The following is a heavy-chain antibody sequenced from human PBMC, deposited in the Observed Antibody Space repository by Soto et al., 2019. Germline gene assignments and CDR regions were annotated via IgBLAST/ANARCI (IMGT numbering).Heavy chain of an antibody. CDR3: ARDRRDSSSSYYYSYGMDV. CDR2: IYYSGST. Sequence: QVQLQESGPGLVKPSETLSLTCTVSGGSISSYYWSWIRQPPGKGLEWIGYIYYSGSTNYNPSLKRRVTISVDTSKNQCSLKLSSVTAADTAVYYCARDRRDSSSSYYYSYGMDVWGQGTTVTVSS. CDR1: GGSISSYY. J-gene: IGHJ6*02. V-gene: IGHV4-59*01. D-gene: IGHD6-6*01.